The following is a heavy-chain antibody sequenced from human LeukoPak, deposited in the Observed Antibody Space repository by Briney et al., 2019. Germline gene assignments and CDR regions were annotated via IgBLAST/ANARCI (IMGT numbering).Heavy chain of an antibody. J-gene: IGHJ6*02. Sequence: PGGSLRLSCAASGFTFSSYSMNWVRQAPGKGLEWVAVISYDGSNKYYADSVKGRFTISRDNSKNTLYLQMNSLRAEDTAVYYCARPSHRYYYYGMDVWGQGTTVTVSS. CDR1: GFTFSSYS. V-gene: IGHV3-30*03. CDR2: ISYDGSNK. CDR3: ARPSHRYYYYGMDV.